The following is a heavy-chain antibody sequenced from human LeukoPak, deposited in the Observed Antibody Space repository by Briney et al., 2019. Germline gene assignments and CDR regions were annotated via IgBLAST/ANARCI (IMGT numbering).Heavy chain of an antibody. CDR3: ARAPGVVYDAFDL. V-gene: IGHV3-21*01. J-gene: IGHJ3*01. CDR2: IGTRTTDT. D-gene: IGHD2-15*01. Sequence: GGSLRLSCAASGFTSSTYDMRWFRQAPGKGLEWVSYIGTRTTDTYFADSVRGRFTISRDNARNSLYLQMNSLRAEDTAVYYCARAPGVVYDAFDLWGQGTMVTVSS. CDR1: GFTSSTYD.